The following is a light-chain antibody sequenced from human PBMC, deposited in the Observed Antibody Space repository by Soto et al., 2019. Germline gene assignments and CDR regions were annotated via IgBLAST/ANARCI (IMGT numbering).Light chain of an antibody. Sequence: EILLTQSPATLSVSPGETATLSCRASQNLLSDLAWYQQKPGQAPRLLVYGATTRATDAPAKFRGRGSGTEFSLTISSLQSEDSATYYCQQRSNWFTFGQGTKLEIK. J-gene: IGKJ2*01. CDR3: QQRSNWFT. CDR1: QNLLSD. CDR2: GAT. V-gene: IGKV3-15*01.